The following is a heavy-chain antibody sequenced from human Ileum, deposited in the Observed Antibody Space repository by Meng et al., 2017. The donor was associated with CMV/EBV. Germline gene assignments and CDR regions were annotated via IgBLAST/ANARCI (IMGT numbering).Heavy chain of an antibody. CDR1: GGTFSSYT. Sequence: SVKVSCKASGGTFSSYTISWVRQAPGQGLEWMGRIIPILGIANYAQKFQGRVTITADKSTSTAYMELSSLRSEDTAVYYCASPNCSSTSCYSGNYYYYGMDVWGQGTTVTVSS. CDR2: IIPILGIA. D-gene: IGHD2-2*02. J-gene: IGHJ6*02. CDR3: ASPNCSSTSCYSGNYYYYGMDV. V-gene: IGHV1-69*02.